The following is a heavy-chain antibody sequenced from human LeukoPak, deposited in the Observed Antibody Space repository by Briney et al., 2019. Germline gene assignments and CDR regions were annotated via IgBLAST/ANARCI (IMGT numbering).Heavy chain of an antibody. CDR1: GYTFTSYG. Sequence: ASVKVSCKASGYTFTSYGINWVRQAPGQGLEWMGWISAYDGNTKYSQEFQGRVTMTTDTSTSTAYMELRSLRSDDTAVYYCARDLDSFSSGWYVSRVWGQGTLVTVS. J-gene: IGHJ4*02. CDR3: ARDLDSFSSGWYVSRV. D-gene: IGHD6-19*01. V-gene: IGHV1-18*01. CDR2: ISAYDGNT.